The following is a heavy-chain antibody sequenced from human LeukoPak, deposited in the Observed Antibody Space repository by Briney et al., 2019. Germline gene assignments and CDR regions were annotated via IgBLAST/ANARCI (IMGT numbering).Heavy chain of an antibody. D-gene: IGHD6-13*01. Sequence: PGGSLRLSCAASGFTFSSYSMNWVRQAPGKGLEWVSYISSSGRSIYYADSVKGRFTISRDNAKNSLYLQMNSLRAEDTAVYYCARRGTGYSSSYHFDYWGQGTLVTVSS. CDR2: ISSSGRSI. CDR1: GFTFSSYS. J-gene: IGHJ4*02. CDR3: ARRGTGYSSSYHFDY. V-gene: IGHV3-48*01.